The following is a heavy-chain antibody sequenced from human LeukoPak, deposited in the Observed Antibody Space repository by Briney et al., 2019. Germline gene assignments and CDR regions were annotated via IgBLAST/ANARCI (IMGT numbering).Heavy chain of an antibody. J-gene: IGHJ4*02. CDR3: ASQKWVAAAGTAMDY. V-gene: IGHV4-4*02. CDR2: IYHSGGT. D-gene: IGHD6-13*01. Sequence: SETLSLTCAVSGGSISSSNWWSWVRQPPGKGLEWIGEIYHSGGTSYNPSLKSRVTISVDKSKNQFSLKLSSVTAADTAVYYCASQKWVAAAGTAMDYWGQGTLVTVSS. CDR1: GGSISSSNW.